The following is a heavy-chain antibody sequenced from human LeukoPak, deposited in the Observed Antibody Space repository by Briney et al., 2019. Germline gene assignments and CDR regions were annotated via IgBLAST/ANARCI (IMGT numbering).Heavy chain of an antibody. CDR2: IRYDGSNK. Sequence: GGSLRLSCAASGFTFSSYGMHWVRQAPGKGLEWVAFIRYDGSNKYYADSAKGRFTISRDNSKNTLYLQMNSLRAEDTAVYYCANNYYDSKGSFDYWGQGTLVTVSS. CDR3: ANNYYDSKGSFDY. V-gene: IGHV3-30*02. J-gene: IGHJ4*02. D-gene: IGHD3-22*01. CDR1: GFTFSSYG.